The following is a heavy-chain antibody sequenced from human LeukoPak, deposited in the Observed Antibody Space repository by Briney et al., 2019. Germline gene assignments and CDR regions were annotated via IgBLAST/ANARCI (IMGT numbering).Heavy chain of an antibody. Sequence: ASVKVSCKASGGTFSSYAISWVRQAPGQGLEWMGGIIPIFGTANYAQKFQGGVTITADKSTSTAYMELSSLRSEDTAVYYCARKVPNDSSGYYYRGQFDPWGQGTLVTVSS. CDR3: ARKVPNDSSGYYYRGQFDP. D-gene: IGHD3-22*01. J-gene: IGHJ5*02. CDR1: GGTFSSYA. V-gene: IGHV1-69*06. CDR2: IIPIFGTA.